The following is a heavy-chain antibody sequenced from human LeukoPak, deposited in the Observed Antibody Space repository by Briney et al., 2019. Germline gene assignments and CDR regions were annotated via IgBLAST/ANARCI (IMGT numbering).Heavy chain of an antibody. Sequence: GGSLRLSCAASGFTFSSYAMSWVRQAPGKGLEWVSAVSGSGTNTFYADSVKGRFTISRDNSNNTVYLHMNSLRADDTALYYCAKGLAAAGTRGYYYYMDVWGKGTTVTVSS. V-gene: IGHV3-23*01. CDR1: GFTFSSYA. D-gene: IGHD6-13*01. CDR3: AKGLAAAGTRGYYYYMDV. CDR2: VSGSGTNT. J-gene: IGHJ6*03.